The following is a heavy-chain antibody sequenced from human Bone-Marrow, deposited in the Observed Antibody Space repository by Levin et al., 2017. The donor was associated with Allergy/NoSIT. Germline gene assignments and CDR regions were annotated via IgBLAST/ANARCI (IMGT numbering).Heavy chain of an antibody. CDR1: GFSLSTTGVG. Sequence: SGPTLVKPTQTLTLTCTFSGFSLSTTGVGVGWIRQPPGKALEWLALIFWDDDKRYSPSLKSRLTVTKDTSKNQVVLTMTNMHPVDTATYFCSHTFDPSYYFDYWGQGTLVTVSS. CDR3: SHTFDPSYYFDY. CDR2: IFWDDDK. J-gene: IGHJ4*02. V-gene: IGHV2-5*02.